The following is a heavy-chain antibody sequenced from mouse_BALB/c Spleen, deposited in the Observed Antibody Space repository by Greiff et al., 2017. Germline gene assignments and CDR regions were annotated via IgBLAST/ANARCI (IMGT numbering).Heavy chain of an antibody. Sequence: QVQLKESGPGLVAPSQSLSITCTVSGFSLTSYGVHWVRQPPGKGLEWLGVIWAGGSTNYNSALMSRLSISKDNSKSQVFLKMNSLQTDDTAMYYCARDRDYGSPWCAYWGQGTLVTVSA. CDR2: IWAGGST. CDR1: GFSLTSYG. D-gene: IGHD1-1*01. V-gene: IGHV2-9*02. J-gene: IGHJ3*01. CDR3: ARDRDYGSPWCAY.